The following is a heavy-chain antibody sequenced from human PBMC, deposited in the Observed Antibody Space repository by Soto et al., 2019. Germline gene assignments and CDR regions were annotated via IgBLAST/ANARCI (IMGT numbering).Heavy chain of an antibody. Sequence: ASVKVSCKASGYTFTNFGTSWVRQAPGQGLEWMGWISAYNGNTNYAQKLQGRVTMTTDTSTSTAYMELRSLRSDDTAVYYCAREGAVVDYYYGMDVWGQGTTVTVSS. V-gene: IGHV1-18*01. CDR2: ISAYNGNT. CDR3: AREGAVVDYYYGMDV. D-gene: IGHD2-15*01. CDR1: GYTFTNFG. J-gene: IGHJ6*02.